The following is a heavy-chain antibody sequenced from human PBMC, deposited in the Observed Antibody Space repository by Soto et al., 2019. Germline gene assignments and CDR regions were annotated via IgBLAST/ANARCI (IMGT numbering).Heavy chain of an antibody. CDR1: GVSISSGHW. CDR2: IYHSGGT. Sequence: QVQLQESGPGLLKPSGTLSLTCVVSGVSISSGHWWTWVRQPPGKGLEWIGEIYHSGGTSYNPSLESRVTNLSDKSKNQLSLKLGSVAAADTAVYYRAKSTKSVTLFGVVLYKMDVWGQGTTVTISS. V-gene: IGHV4-4*02. D-gene: IGHD3-3*01. J-gene: IGHJ6*02. CDR3: AKSTKSVTLFGVVLYKMDV.